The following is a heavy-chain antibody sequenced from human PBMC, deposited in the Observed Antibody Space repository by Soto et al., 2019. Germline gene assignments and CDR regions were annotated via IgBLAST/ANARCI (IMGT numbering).Heavy chain of an antibody. Sequence: QVQLQQWGAGLLKPSETLSLTCAVYGGSFSGYYWSWIRQPPGKGLEWIGEINHSGSTNYNPSLKSRVTISVDTSKNQFSLKLSSVTAADTAVYYCVRGIAARRSRFDPWGQGTLVTVSS. CDR2: INHSGST. CDR3: VRGIAARRSRFDP. J-gene: IGHJ5*02. D-gene: IGHD6-6*01. CDR1: GGSFSGYY. V-gene: IGHV4-34*01.